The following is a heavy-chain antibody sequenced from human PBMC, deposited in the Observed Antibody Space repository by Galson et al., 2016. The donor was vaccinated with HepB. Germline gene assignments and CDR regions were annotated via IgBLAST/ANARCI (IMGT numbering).Heavy chain of an antibody. Sequence: ETLSLTCAVSGGSISSDHWWSWVRQPPGKGLEWIGEIYHSGSTHYNPSLRSRVTISLDKSKNHFSLKLSSVTAADTAVYYCARVITMVRGILKLRDYYGMDVWGQGTTVTVSS. CDR1: GGSISSDHW. D-gene: IGHD3-10*01. CDR2: IYHSGST. V-gene: IGHV4-4*02. CDR3: ARVITMVRGILKLRDYYGMDV. J-gene: IGHJ6*02.